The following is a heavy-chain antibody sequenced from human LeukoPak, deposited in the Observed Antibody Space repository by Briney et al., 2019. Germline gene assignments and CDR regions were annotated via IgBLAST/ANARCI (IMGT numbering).Heavy chain of an antibody. J-gene: IGHJ6*02. D-gene: IGHD2-15*01. CDR2: INHSGST. V-gene: IGHV4-34*01. CDR1: GGSFSGYY. CDR3: ARGRYCSGGSCYRSVDV. Sequence: SSETLSLTCAAYGGSFSGYYWSWIRQPPGKGLEWIGEINHSGSTNYNPSLKSRVTISVDTSKNQFSLKLSSVTAADTAVYYCARGRYCSGGSCYRSVDVWGQGTTVTVSS.